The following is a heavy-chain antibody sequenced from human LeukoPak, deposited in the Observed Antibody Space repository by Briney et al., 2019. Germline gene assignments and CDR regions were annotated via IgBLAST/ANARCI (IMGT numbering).Heavy chain of an antibody. CDR1: GFTFSDYY. V-gene: IGHV3-11*04. J-gene: IGHJ6*03. D-gene: IGHD6-13*01. CDR3: ARNESSSWYGRYYYYYMDV. Sequence: PGGSLRLSCAASGFTFSDYYMSWIRQAPGKGLEWVSYISSSGSTIYYADSVEGRFTISRDNAKNSLFLQMNSLRGEDTAVYYCARNESSSWYGRYYYYYMDVWGKGTTVTVSS. CDR2: ISSSGSTI.